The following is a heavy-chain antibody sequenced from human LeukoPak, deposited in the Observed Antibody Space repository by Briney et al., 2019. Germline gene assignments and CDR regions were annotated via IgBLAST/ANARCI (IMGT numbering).Heavy chain of an antibody. CDR3: AKDKGSSTSYIDY. D-gene: IGHD2-2*01. CDR1: GFTFDDYA. J-gene: IGHJ4*02. CDR2: ISWNSGSI. V-gene: IGHV3-9*01. Sequence: PGGSLRLSCAASGFTFDDYAMHWVRQAPGKGLEWVSGISWNSGSIGYADSVKGRFTISRDNAKNSLYPQMNSLRAEDTALYYCAKDKGSSTSYIDYWGQGTLVTVSS.